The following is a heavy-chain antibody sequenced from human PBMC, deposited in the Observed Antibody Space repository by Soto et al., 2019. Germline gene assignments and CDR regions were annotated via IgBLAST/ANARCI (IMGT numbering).Heavy chain of an antibody. Sequence: SETLSLTCTVSGGSIGSYYWSWIRQPLGKGLEWIGYIYYSGNANYNPSLKSRVTISVDTSKNQFSLKLSSVTAADTAVYYCARSRMVATFDYWGQGTLVTVSS. CDR2: IYYSGNA. CDR3: ARSRMVATFDY. V-gene: IGHV4-59*01. D-gene: IGHD5-12*01. CDR1: GGSIGSYY. J-gene: IGHJ4*02.